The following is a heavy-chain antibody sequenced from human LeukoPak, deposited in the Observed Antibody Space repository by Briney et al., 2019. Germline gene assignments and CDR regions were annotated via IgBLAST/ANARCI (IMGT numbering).Heavy chain of an antibody. D-gene: IGHD6-19*01. CDR2: IYYSGST. CDR3: ASYSVAGNSRFDY. V-gene: IGHV4-39*07. Sequence: PSETLSLTCTVSGGSISSSSYYWGWIRQPPGKGLEWIGSIYYSGSTYYNPSLKSRVTISVDTSKNQFSLKLSSVTAADTAVYYCASYSVAGNSRFDYWGQGTLVTVSS. J-gene: IGHJ4*02. CDR1: GGSISSSSYY.